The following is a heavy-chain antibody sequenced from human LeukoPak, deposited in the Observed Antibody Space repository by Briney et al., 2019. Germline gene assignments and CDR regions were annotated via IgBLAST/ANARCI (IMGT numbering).Heavy chain of an antibody. CDR1: GGTFSSYA. D-gene: IGHD3-22*01. V-gene: IGHV1-69*13. CDR2: IIPIFGTT. Sequence: ASVKVSCKASGGTFSSYASSWVRQAPGQGLEWMGGIIPIFGTTNYAQKFQGRVTITADESTSTAYMELSSLRSEDTAVYYCARDAEYYYDSSGYPREAFDIWGQGTMVTVSS. CDR3: ARDAEYYYDSSGYPREAFDI. J-gene: IGHJ3*02.